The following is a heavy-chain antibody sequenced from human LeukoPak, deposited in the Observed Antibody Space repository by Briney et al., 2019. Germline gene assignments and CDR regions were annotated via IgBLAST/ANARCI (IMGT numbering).Heavy chain of an antibody. Sequence: PSETLSLTCTVSGGSISSGDYYLGWIRHPPGKGLEWIGYIYYSGRTYYNPSLKSRVTISVDTSKNQFSLKLSSVTAAATAVYYCAGTYSYGPFDYWGQGTLVTVSS. CDR1: GGSISSGDYY. CDR2: IYYSGRT. V-gene: IGHV4-30-4*01. CDR3: AGTYSYGPFDY. D-gene: IGHD5-18*01. J-gene: IGHJ4*02.